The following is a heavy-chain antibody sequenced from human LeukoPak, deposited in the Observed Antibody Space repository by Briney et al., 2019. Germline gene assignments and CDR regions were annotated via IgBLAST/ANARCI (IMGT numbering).Heavy chain of an antibody. CDR2: INPNSGGT. CDR1: GYTFTAYY. V-gene: IGHV1-2*02. CDR3: ARVRYYDSSGYYSWFDP. J-gene: IGHJ5*02. D-gene: IGHD3-22*01. Sequence: ASVKVSCKSSGYTFTAYYIHWVRQAPGQGLEWMGWINPNSGGTNYEQKFQGRFTITRDTSISTAYMELSRLRSDDTAVYYCARVRYYDSSGYYSWFDPWGQGTLVTVSS.